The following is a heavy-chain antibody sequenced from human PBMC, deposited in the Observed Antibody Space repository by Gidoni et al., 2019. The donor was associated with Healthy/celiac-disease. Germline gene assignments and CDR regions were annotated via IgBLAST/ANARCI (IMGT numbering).Heavy chain of an antibody. J-gene: IGHJ2*01. V-gene: IGHV3-30-3*01. CDR3: VRVWYFDV. CDR2: ISYDVNNK. Sequence: QVQLVESGGGVVQTGRSLRLSCEASGFTFSNYAMPWVRQAPGKGLEWVAFISYDVNNKNYADSVKGRFTISRDKSKNTLYLEMNSLRVEDTAVYYCVRVWYFDVWGRGTLVTVSS. CDR1: GFTFSNYA.